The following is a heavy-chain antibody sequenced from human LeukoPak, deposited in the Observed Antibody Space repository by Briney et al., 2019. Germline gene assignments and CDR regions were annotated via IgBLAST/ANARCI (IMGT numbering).Heavy chain of an antibody. CDR2: IVGSGTLT. CDR1: GFTFSNYA. J-gene: IGHJ4*02. V-gene: IGHV3-23*01. Sequence: GGSLRLSCAASGFTFSNYAMNWVRQAPGKGLEWVSAIVGSGTLTFYADSVKGRFTISRDNSKNTLYLQMSSLRADDTAVYYCAKRLPHHFDSWGQGALVTVSS. CDR3: AKRLPHHFDS.